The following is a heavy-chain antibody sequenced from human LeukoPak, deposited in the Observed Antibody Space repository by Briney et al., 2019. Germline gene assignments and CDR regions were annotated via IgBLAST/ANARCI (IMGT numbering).Heavy chain of an antibody. CDR2: IHHSGST. Sequence: SETLSLTCTVSGYSISSGYFWGWFRQPPGKGLEWIGSIHHSGSTYYNPSLKRRVTISVDTSKNQFSLNLRSVTAADTAVYYCARDYRFAYGGNPRFDYWGQGTLVTVSS. CDR3: ARDYRFAYGGNPRFDY. V-gene: IGHV4-38-2*02. D-gene: IGHD4-23*01. CDR1: GYSISSGYF. J-gene: IGHJ4*02.